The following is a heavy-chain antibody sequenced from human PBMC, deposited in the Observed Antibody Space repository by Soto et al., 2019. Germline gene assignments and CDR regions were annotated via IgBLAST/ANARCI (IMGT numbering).Heavy chain of an antibody. CDR2: IWPGDSDA. Sequence: GASLKISCKGSGYTFADYWIGWVRQMPGKGLEWMGIIWPGDSDARYSPSFQGQVTMSVDKSISTAYLQWSSLKASDTAVYYCATKRAHSYGSLHCAMGGWGHGTTVTV. CDR3: ATKRAHSYGSLHCAMGG. J-gene: IGHJ6*02. D-gene: IGHD3-10*01. CDR1: GYTFADYW. V-gene: IGHV5-51*01.